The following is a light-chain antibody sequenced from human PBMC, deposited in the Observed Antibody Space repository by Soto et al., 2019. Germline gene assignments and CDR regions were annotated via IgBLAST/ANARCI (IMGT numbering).Light chain of an antibody. V-gene: IGKV1-5*03. CDR3: QQYDNWPT. CDR2: KAS. Sequence: DIQMTQSPSTLSASVGDRVIITCRASQSISNWLAWYQQKPGKAPNLLIYKASSLKSGVPSRFSGSGSGTEFTLTISSLQSEDFAVYYCQQYDNWPTFGQGTKVDI. J-gene: IGKJ1*01. CDR1: QSISNW.